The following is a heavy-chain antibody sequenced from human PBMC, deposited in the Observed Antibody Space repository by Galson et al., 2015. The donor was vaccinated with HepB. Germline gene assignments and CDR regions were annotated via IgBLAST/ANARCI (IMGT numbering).Heavy chain of an antibody. CDR1: GYTFTSYA. J-gene: IGHJ6*02. Sequence: SVKVSCKASGYTFTSYAMHWVRQAPGQRLEWMGWINAGNGNTKYSQKFQGRVTITRDTSANTAYMELSSLRSEDTAVYYCARGYYGSGSYYSGVEDYYYYYGMDVWGQGTTVTVSS. CDR2: INAGNGNT. CDR3: ARGYYGSGSYYSGVEDYYYYYGMDV. V-gene: IGHV1-3*01. D-gene: IGHD3-10*01.